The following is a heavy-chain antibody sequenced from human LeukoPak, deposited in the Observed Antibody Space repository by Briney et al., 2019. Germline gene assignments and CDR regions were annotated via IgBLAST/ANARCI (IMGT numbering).Heavy chain of an antibody. CDR2: ISGTGGST. CDR3: AKELIVGARGHDDAFDI. Sequence: GGSLRLSCAASGFTFSSYAMSWVRQAPGKGLEWVSGISGTGGSTYYADSVKGRFTISRDNSKNTLYLQMNSLRAEDTAVYYCAKELIVGARGHDDAFDIWGQGTMVTVSS. CDR1: GFTFSSYA. D-gene: IGHD1-26*01. J-gene: IGHJ3*02. V-gene: IGHV3-23*01.